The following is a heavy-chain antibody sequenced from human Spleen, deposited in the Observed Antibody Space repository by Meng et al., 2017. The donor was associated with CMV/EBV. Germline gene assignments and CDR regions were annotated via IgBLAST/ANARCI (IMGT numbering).Heavy chain of an antibody. CDR2: IDPNIGGT. CDR3: TKTIEGAMAV. V-gene: IGHV1-2*02. CDR1: GYTFSDYY. J-gene: IGHJ6*02. Sequence: ASVKVSCKASGYTFSDYYVHWVRQAPGQGLEWMGWIDPNIGGTNYAQKFQGRVTLTRDTSISTVYMELSRLRSDDTAVYYCTKTIEGAMAVWGQGTTVTVSS. D-gene: IGHD1-7*01.